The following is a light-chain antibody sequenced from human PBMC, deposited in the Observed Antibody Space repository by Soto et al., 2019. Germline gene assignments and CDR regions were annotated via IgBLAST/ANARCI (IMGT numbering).Light chain of an antibody. Sequence: QSVLTQSPSASASLGASVKLTCTLSSGHSSYAIAWHQQQPEKGPRYLXKLNSDGSHSKGDGIPDRFSGSSSGAXXXLTISSLQSEDEADYYCQTWGTGSVVFGGGTKLTVL. CDR3: QTWGTGSVV. CDR2: LNSDGSH. V-gene: IGLV4-69*01. CDR1: SGHSSYA. J-gene: IGLJ2*01.